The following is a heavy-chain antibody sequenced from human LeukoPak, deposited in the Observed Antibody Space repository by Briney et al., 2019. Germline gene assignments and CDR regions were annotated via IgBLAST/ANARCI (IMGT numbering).Heavy chain of an antibody. Sequence: GGSLRLSCAAAGLSVSNTYMSWVRQAPGKGLEWLSVIYDSGTTYYADSVEGRFTISRDNSRNTLYLQMNSLRAEDTAVYYCARDYGIAAAGTGLDYWGQGTLVTVSS. CDR1: GLSVSNTY. V-gene: IGHV3-53*01. D-gene: IGHD6-13*01. CDR3: ARDYGIAAAGTGLDY. J-gene: IGHJ4*02. CDR2: IYDSGTT.